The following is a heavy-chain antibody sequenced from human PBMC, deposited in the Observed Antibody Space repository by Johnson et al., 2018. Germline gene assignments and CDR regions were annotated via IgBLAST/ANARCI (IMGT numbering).Heavy chain of an antibody. V-gene: IGHV3-21*01. J-gene: IGHJ1*01. CDR1: GFTFSRYT. Sequence: VQLQESGGGLVKPGGSLRLSCAASGFTFSRYTLNWVRQAPGKGLEWVSSISSNSAYIYYADSVKGRFTISRDNAKNSQYLQMNSLRAEDTAVYYCARDWEEMATITRFFQHWGQCTLVTVSS. CDR3: ARDWEEMATITRFFQH. D-gene: IGHD5-24*01. CDR2: ISSNSAYI.